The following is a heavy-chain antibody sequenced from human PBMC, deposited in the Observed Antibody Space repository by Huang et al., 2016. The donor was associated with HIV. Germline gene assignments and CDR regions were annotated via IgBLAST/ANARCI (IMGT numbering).Heavy chain of an antibody. CDR1: GFTFSSYG. CDR3: ARGPIRFLAWLLNFDY. V-gene: IGHV3-30*03. CDR2: IAYDEDNK. Sequence: QILLIESGGGVVQPGRSLRLSCAASGFTFSSYGMHWVRQDPGKGLEWGAVIAYDEDNKNFAGSVRGRFTISRDNSKNTLYLQMNSLRIEDTAVYYCARGPIRFLAWLLNFDYWGQGALVTVSS. D-gene: IGHD3-3*01. J-gene: IGHJ4*02.